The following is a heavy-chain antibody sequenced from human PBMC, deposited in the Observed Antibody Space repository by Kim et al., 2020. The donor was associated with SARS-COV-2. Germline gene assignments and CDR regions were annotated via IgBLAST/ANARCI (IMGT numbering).Heavy chain of an antibody. CDR3: ATVRNTSGYYRGKGLDV. V-gene: IGHV1-58*01. Sequence: SVKVSCKASGITFSSTAVQWVRQARGQRLEWIGWIVVGSGDTNYAQKFQERGTITRDMSTSKVYMELSSLRSEDTAVYYCATVRNTSGYYRGKGLDVWG. D-gene: IGHD5-18*01. CDR2: IVVGSGDT. J-gene: IGHJ6*02. CDR1: GITFSSTA.